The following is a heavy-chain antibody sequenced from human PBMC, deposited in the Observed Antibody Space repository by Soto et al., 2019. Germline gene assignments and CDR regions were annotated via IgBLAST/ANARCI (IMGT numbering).Heavy chain of an antibody. CDR2: VSTYNGNT. J-gene: IGHJ4*02. D-gene: IGHD2-21*01. Sequence: QVQLVQSEAEVKKPGASVKVSCKSSGYTFTTYGISWVRQAPGQGLEWMGWVSTYNGNTNYAQKFQGRVTMTTDTSTSTAYMTLRSLRSDDTAVYYCARDGYSRPDYWGQGTLVTVSS. CDR3: ARDGYSRPDY. CDR1: GYTFTTYG. V-gene: IGHV1-18*04.